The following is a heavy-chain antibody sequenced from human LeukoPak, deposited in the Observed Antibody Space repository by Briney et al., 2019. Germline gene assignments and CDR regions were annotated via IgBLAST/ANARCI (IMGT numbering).Heavy chain of an antibody. CDR1: GYTFTSYA. CDR3: ARSRLWKAGTDAFDI. D-gene: IGHD1-1*01. V-gene: IGHV1-3*01. CDR2: INAGNGNT. Sequence: ASVKVSCKASGYTFTSYAMHWVRQAPGQRLEWMGWINAGNGNTKYSQKFQGRVTITRDTSASTAYMELGSLRSEDTAVYYCARSRLWKAGTDAFDIWGQGTMVTVSS. J-gene: IGHJ3*02.